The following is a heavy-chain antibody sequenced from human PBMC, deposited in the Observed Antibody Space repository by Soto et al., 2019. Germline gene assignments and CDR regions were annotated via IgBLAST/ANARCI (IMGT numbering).Heavy chain of an antibody. CDR1: GGSSTSSSYY. V-gene: IGHV4-39*01. D-gene: IGHD1-26*01. Sequence: SETLSLTCTVAGGSSTSSSYYWGWIRQPPGKGLEWIGSIYYSGSTYYNPSLKSRVTISVDTSKNQFSLKLSSVTAADTAVYYCATQEVGGSYVYTFDPWGQGTLVTVSS. CDR2: IYYSGST. CDR3: ATQEVGGSYVYTFDP. J-gene: IGHJ5*02.